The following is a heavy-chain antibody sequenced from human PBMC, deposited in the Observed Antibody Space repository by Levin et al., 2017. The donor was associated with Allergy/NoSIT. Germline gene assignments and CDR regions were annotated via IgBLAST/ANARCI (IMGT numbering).Heavy chain of an antibody. CDR3: ARGSEIIAAAGFDAFDI. CDR2: MNPNSGNT. V-gene: IGHV1-8*01. D-gene: IGHD6-13*01. CDR1: GYTFTSYD. Sequence: ASVKVSCKASGYTFTSYDINWVRQATGQGLEWMGWMNPNSGNTGYAQKFQGRVTMTRNTSISTAYMELSSLRSEDTAVYYCARGSEIIAAAGFDAFDIWGQGTMVTVSS. J-gene: IGHJ3*02.